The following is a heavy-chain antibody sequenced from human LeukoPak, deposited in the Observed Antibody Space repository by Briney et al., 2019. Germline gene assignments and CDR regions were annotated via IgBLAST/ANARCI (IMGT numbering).Heavy chain of an antibody. CDR2: IKQEGSEK. J-gene: IGHJ3*02. Sequence: GGSLRLSCAASGFTFSSYWMSWVRQAPGKGLEWVANIKQEGSEKYYVDSVKGRYTISRDNAKNSLSLQMNSLRAEDTAVYYCARDLTGELDAFDIWGQGTMVTVSS. CDR3: ARDLTGELDAFDI. V-gene: IGHV3-7*01. CDR1: GFTFSSYW. D-gene: IGHD7-27*01.